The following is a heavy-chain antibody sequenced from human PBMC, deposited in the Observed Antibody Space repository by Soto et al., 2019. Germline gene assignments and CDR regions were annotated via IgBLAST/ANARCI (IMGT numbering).Heavy chain of an antibody. CDR2: IRSKANSYAT. CDR1: GFTFSGSA. V-gene: IGHV3-73*01. Sequence: GGSLRLSCAASGFTFSGSAMHWVRQASGKGLEWVGRIRSKANSYATAYAASVKGRFTISRDDSKNTAYLQMNSLKTEDTAVYYCTHPRDSYYYYMDVWGKGTTVTVSS. CDR3: THPRDSYYYYMDV. J-gene: IGHJ6*03.